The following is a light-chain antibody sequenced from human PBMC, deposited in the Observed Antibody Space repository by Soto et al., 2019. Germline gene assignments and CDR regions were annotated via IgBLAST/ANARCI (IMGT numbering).Light chain of an antibody. Sequence: QSVLTQPASVSGSPGQSITISCTGTSSDVGGYNYVSWYQQHPGEVPKVIIFNVNNRPSGVSDRLSGSRSGNTASLTISGLQAEDEADYYCSSFTSSTTYVFGTGTKVTVL. CDR3: SSFTSSTTYV. V-gene: IGLV2-14*03. CDR2: NVN. CDR1: SSDVGGYNY. J-gene: IGLJ1*01.